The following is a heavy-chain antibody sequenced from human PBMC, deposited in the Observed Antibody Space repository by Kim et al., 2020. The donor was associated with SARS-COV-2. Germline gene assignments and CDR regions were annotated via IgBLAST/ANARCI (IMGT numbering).Heavy chain of an antibody. V-gene: IGHV1-46*01. CDR1: GYTFTSYY. J-gene: IGHJ6*02. Sequence: ASVKVSCKASGYTFTSYYMHWVRQAPGQGLEWMGIINPSGGSTSYAQKFQGRVTMTRDTSTSTVYMELSSLRSEDTAVYYCARDGYYGSGVNYYYYGMDVWGQGTTVTVSS. D-gene: IGHD3-10*01. CDR2: INPSGGST. CDR3: ARDGYYGSGVNYYYYGMDV.